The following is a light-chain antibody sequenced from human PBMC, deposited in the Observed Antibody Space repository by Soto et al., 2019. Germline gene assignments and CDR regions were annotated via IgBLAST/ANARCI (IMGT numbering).Light chain of an antibody. CDR2: KAS. J-gene: IGKJ2*01. Sequence: DIQMTQSPFTLSASVGDRVTITCRASQSINSWLAWYQQKPGKAPKLLIYKASSLESGVPSRFSGSGSGTEFALTITSLQPDDFATYYCQHYNTYPYTFGQGTRLEIK. CDR3: QHYNTYPYT. CDR1: QSINSW. V-gene: IGKV1-5*03.